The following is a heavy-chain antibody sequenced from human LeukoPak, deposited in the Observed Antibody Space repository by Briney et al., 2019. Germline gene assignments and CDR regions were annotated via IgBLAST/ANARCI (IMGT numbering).Heavy chain of an antibody. V-gene: IGHV4-59*12. Sequence: SETLSLTCTVSGGSISSYYWSWIRQPPGKGLEWIGYIYYSGSTNYNPSLKSRVTISVDTSKNQFSLKLSSVTAADTAVYYCARGGDYYGSGSYFYYYYYYMDVWGKGTTVTVSS. J-gene: IGHJ6*03. CDR2: IYYSGST. CDR1: GGSISSYY. CDR3: ARGGDYYGSGSYFYYYYYYMDV. D-gene: IGHD3-10*01.